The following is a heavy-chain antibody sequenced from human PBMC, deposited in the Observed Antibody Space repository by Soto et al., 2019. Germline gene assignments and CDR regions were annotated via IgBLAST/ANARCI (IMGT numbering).Heavy chain of an antibody. J-gene: IGHJ4*02. D-gene: IGHD1-1*01. CDR3: VRRSTRNRDFDY. CDR1: GFTFSDHY. Sequence: GGSLRLSCAASGFTFSDHYMDWVRQAPGKGLEWVGRTTNKANFYTTLYAASVTGRFTISRDDSRNSFYLQMNSLKTEDTAVYYCVRRSTRNRDFDYWGQGTLVTVSS. CDR2: TTNKANFYTT. V-gene: IGHV3-72*01.